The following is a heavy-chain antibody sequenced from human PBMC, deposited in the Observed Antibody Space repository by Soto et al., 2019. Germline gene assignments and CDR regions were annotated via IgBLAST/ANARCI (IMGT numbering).Heavy chain of an antibody. CDR1: GGTFSSYA. CDR3: SGVGDTRGWYFDL. D-gene: IGHD1-26*01. V-gene: IGHV1-69*13. Sequence: SVKVSCKASGGTFSSYAISWVRQAPGQGLEWMGGIIPIFGTANYAQKFQGRVTITADESTSTAYMELSSLRSEDTAVYFCSGVGDTRGWYFDLWGRGTLVTVSS. CDR2: IIPIFGTA. J-gene: IGHJ2*01.